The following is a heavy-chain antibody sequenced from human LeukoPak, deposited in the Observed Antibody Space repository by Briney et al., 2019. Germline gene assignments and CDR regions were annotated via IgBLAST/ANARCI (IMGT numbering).Heavy chain of an antibody. Sequence: PSETLSLTCTVSGGSISSSSYYWGWIRQPPGKGLEWIGSIYYRGSTNYNPSLKSRVTISLDTSTNQFSLKLSSVTAADTAVYYCARPYTSGYRGAFDIWGQGTMVTVSS. J-gene: IGHJ3*02. CDR1: GGSISSSSYY. CDR2: IYYRGST. D-gene: IGHD6-19*01. CDR3: ARPYTSGYRGAFDI. V-gene: IGHV4-39*07.